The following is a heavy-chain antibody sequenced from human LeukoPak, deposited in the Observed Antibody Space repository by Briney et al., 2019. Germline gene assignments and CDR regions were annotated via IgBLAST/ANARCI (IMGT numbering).Heavy chain of an antibody. Sequence: GGSLRLSCAASGFTFSSYAMSWVRQAPGKGLEWVSAISGSGGSTYYADSVKGRFTISRDNSKNTLYLQMNSLRAEDTAVYYCAKGGGYYYYYGMDVWGQGTTVTVSS. CDR3: AKGGGYYYYYGMDV. CDR2: ISGSGGST. CDR1: GFTFSSYA. D-gene: IGHD3-16*01. J-gene: IGHJ6*02. V-gene: IGHV3-23*01.